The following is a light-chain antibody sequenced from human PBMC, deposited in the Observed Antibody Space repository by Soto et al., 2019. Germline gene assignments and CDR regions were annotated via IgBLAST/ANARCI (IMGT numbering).Light chain of an antibody. CDR3: QQRTSWPLT. CDR1: QSVNND. J-gene: IGKJ4*01. V-gene: IGKV3-11*01. Sequence: EIVLTQSPATLSLSPGEGATLSCRASQSVNNDLAWYQQRPGQAPRLLIYDVSSRATGVPARFSGSGSGTDFTLTISSLEAEDFAIYYCQQRTSWPLTFGGGTKVESK. CDR2: DVS.